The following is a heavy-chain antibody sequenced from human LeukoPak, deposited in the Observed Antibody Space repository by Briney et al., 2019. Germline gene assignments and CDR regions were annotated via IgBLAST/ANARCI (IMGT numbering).Heavy chain of an antibody. J-gene: IGHJ6*02. D-gene: IGHD4-17*01. Sequence: GGSLRLSCAASGFTFSDYYMRWIRQAPGKGLEWVSYISSSGSTIYYADSVKGRFTISRDNAKNSLYLQMNSLIAEDTAVYYCARDSDNDYGDYVGDYYYGMDVWGQGTTVTVSS. CDR2: ISSSGSTI. V-gene: IGHV3-11*01. CDR1: GFTFSDYY. CDR3: ARDSDNDYGDYVGDYYYGMDV.